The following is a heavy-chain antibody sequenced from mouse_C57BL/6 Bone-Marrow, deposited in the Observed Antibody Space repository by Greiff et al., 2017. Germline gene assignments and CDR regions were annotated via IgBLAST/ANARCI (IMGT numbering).Heavy chain of an antibody. CDR1: GYTFTSYW. CDR3: AREDYDSYWYFDV. V-gene: IGHV1-72*01. Sequence: QVQLQQPGAELVKPGASVKLSCKASGYTFTSYWMHWVKQRPGRGLEWIGRIDPNSGGTKYNEKFKSKATLTVDKPSSPAYMQLSSLTSEDSAVYYCAREDYDSYWYFDVWGTGTTVTVSS. CDR2: IDPNSGGT. J-gene: IGHJ1*03. D-gene: IGHD2-4*01.